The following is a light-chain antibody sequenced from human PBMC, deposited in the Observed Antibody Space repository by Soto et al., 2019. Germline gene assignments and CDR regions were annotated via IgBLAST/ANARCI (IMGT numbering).Light chain of an antibody. V-gene: IGLV2-14*02. J-gene: IGLJ1*01. Sequence: QSVLTQPASVSXSPGQSIAISCTGTSSDVGSHDLVSWYQQQSGKVPKLIIYDVSSRPSGVSNRFSGSKSGNTTSLTISGLQAEDEADYYCSSFTSTTTYVFGTVTKVTVL. CDR2: DVS. CDR1: SSDVGSHDL. CDR3: SSFTSTTTYV.